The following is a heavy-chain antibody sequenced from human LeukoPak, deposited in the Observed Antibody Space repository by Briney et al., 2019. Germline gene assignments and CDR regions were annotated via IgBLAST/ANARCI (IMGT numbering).Heavy chain of an antibody. Sequence: ASVKVSCKASGYTFTSYGISWVRQAPGQGLEWMGWISAYNGNTNYAQKLQGRVTMTTDTSTSTAYMKLRSLRSDDTAVYYCARVGRIVVVPAASYYYYYMDVWGKGTTVTVSS. CDR2: ISAYNGNT. CDR1: GYTFTSYG. V-gene: IGHV1-18*01. D-gene: IGHD2-2*01. J-gene: IGHJ6*03. CDR3: ARVGRIVVVPAASYYYYYMDV.